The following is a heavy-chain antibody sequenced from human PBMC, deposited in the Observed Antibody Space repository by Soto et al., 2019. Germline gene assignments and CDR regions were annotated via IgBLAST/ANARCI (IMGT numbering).Heavy chain of an antibody. V-gene: IGHV1-69*12. D-gene: IGHD4-17*01. Sequence: QVQLVQSGAEVKKPGSSVKVSCKASGGTLSNYGISWVRQAPGQGLEWMGGNIPVFGTANYAQKFQGRVTITADESTTTVYMDVSSLRSDDTAVYYCARGDATKIVVTTYYGMDVWGQGTTVTVSS. J-gene: IGHJ6*02. CDR3: ARGDATKIVVTTYYGMDV. CDR2: NIPVFGTA. CDR1: GGTLSNYG.